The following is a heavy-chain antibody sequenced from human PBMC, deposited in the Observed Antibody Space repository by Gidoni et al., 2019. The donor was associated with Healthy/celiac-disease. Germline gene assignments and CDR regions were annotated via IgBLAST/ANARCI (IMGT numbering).Heavy chain of an antibody. D-gene: IGHD3-9*01. Sequence: EVQLVESGGGLVQPGRSLRLSCAASGFTFDDYAMHWVRQAPGKGLEWVSGMSWNSGSIGYADSVKGRFTTYRDNAKNSLYLQMNSLRAEDTALYYCAKDGLRNWLLILGAFDIWGQGTMVTVSS. CDR3: AKDGLRNWLLILGAFDI. V-gene: IGHV3-9*01. CDR1: GFTFDDYA. J-gene: IGHJ3*02. CDR2: MSWNSGSI.